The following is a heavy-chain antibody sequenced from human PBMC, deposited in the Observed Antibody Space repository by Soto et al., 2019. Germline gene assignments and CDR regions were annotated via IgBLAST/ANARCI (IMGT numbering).Heavy chain of an antibody. CDR3: AGDLGGYGGNSGHYYYYGMDV. V-gene: IGHV1-46*01. J-gene: IGHJ6*02. D-gene: IGHD3-16*01. Sequence: ASVKVSCKASGYTFTSYYMHWVRQAPGQGLEWTGIINPSGGSTSYAQKFQGRVTMTRDTSTSTVYMELSSLRSEDTAVYYCAGDLGGYGGNSGHYYYYGMDVWGQGTTVTVSS. CDR1: GYTFTSYY. CDR2: INPSGGST.